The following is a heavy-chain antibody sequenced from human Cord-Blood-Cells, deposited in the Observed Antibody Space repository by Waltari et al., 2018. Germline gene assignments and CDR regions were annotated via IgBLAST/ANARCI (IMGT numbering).Heavy chain of an antibody. CDR2: INHSRST. V-gene: IGHV4-34*01. J-gene: IGHJ3*02. CDR3: ARERLGTNYACDI. D-gene: IGHD7-27*01. CDR1: GGSFSGYY. Sequence: QVQLQQWGAGLLKPSETLSLTCAVYGGSFSGYYWSWIRQPPGKGLEWIGEINHSRSTNYNPSLKSRVTRSVDTSKNQFSLKLSSVTAADTAVYYCARERLGTNYACDIWGQGTMVTVSS.